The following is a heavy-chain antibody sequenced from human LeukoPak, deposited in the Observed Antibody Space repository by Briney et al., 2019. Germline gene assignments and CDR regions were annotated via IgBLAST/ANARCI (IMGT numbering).Heavy chain of an antibody. CDR3: ARDGAECSSTSCQPYYFDY. V-gene: IGHV1-69*04. CDR1: GGTFSSYT. J-gene: IGHJ4*02. Sequence: ASVKVSCKASGGTFSSYTISWVRRAPGQGLEWMGRIIPILGIANYAQKFQGRVTITADKSTSTAYMELSSLRSEDTAVYYCARDGAECSSTSCQPYYFDYWGQGTLVTVSS. CDR2: IIPILGIA. D-gene: IGHD2-2*01.